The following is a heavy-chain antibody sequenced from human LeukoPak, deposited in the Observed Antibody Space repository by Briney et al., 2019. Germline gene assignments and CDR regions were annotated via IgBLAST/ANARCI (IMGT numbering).Heavy chain of an antibody. CDR1: GYSFTSYW. CDR3: ANSCAGGWCPYYYGMGV. J-gene: IGHJ6*04. Sequence: GEPLKISCKGSGYSFTSYWISWGRQMPGKGLEWLGRFDPSDSYNNDSPSFQGHVTISADKSSSTAYLQWSILKASDTAVYYGANSCAGGWCPYYYGMGVWGKGTLVTVSS. V-gene: IGHV5-10-1*01. CDR2: FDPSDSYN. D-gene: IGHD6-19*01.